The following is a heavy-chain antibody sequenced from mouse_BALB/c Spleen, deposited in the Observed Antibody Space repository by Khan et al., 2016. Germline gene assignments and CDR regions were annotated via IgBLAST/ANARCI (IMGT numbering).Heavy chain of an antibody. Sequence: EVQLQESGAELVKPGASVKLSCIASGFNIKDTYMHWVKQRPEQGLEWIGRIDPANGNTKYDPKFQGKATITADTSSNTAYLQLSSLTSEDTAIYYCARTLVAPYYAMDYWGQGTSVTVSS. V-gene: IGHV14-3*02. CDR1: GFNIKDTY. CDR3: ARTLVAPYYAMDY. D-gene: IGHD1-1*01. CDR2: IDPANGNT. J-gene: IGHJ4*01.